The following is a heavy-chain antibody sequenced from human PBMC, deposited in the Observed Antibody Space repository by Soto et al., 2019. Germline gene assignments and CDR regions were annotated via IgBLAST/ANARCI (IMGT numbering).Heavy chain of an antibody. J-gene: IGHJ6*02. V-gene: IGHV3-30*18. CDR3: AKAGYCTRGNCYDYYRYGMDV. CDR2: VSYDGSSE. CDR1: GFTFSDYG. D-gene: IGHD3-10*01. Sequence: VQMVESGGGVVQPGRSLRLTCAVSGFTFSDYGMHWVRQAPRKGLEWVAVVSYDGSSEFYADSVKGRFTISRDNSKNTLHLQMNSLRPEGTAVYYCAKAGYCTRGNCYDYYRYGMDVWGQGTAVTVSS.